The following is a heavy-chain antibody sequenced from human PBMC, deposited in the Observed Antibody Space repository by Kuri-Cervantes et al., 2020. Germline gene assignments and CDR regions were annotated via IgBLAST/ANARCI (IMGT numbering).Heavy chain of an antibody. J-gene: IGHJ3*02. CDR3: AKEGGDYGDYAAFDI. Sequence: GESLKISCAASGFTFSSYSMNWVRQAPGKGLEWVSSISSSSSYIYYADSVKGRFTISRDNSKNTLYLQMGSLRAEDTAVYYCAKEGGDYGDYAAFDIWGQGTMVTVSS. V-gene: IGHV3-21*01. CDR1: GFTFSSYS. D-gene: IGHD4-17*01. CDR2: ISSSSSYI.